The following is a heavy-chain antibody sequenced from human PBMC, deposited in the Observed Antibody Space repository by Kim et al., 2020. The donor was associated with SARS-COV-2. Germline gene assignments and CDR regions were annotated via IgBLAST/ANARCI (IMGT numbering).Heavy chain of an antibody. D-gene: IGHD6-6*01. CDR3: ARGYSSSWGRAPNFDY. CDR2: INHSGST. V-gene: IGHV4-34*01. Sequence: SETLSLTCAVYGGSFSGYYWSWIRQPPGKGLEWIGEINHSGSTNYNPSLKSRVTISVDTSKNQFSLKLSSVTAADTAVYYCARGYSSSWGRAPNFDYWGQGTLVTVSS. CDR1: GGSFSGYY. J-gene: IGHJ4*02.